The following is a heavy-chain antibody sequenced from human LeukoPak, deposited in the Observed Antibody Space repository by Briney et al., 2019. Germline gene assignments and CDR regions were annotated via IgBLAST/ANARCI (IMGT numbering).Heavy chain of an antibody. Sequence: AGGSLRLSCAVSGFTFSDSWMSWVRQAPGKGLEWVANMNQDGSEKDYVDSVKGRFTISRDNARNSLYLQMGSLRAEDTAVYYCATYTHWVAGDVWGEGTTVTVSS. V-gene: IGHV3-7*01. J-gene: IGHJ6*04. D-gene: IGHD3-16*01. CDR2: MNQDGSEK. CDR3: ATYTHWVAGDV. CDR1: GFTFSDSW.